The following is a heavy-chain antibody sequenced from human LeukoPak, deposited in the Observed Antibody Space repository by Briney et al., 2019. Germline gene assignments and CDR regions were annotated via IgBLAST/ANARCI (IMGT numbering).Heavy chain of an antibody. J-gene: IGHJ4*02. CDR1: GYTFTGYS. V-gene: IGHV1-2*02. CDR3: AGQKDPRPMDY. Sequence: GASVKVSCKASGYTFTGYSVYWVRQTPGQKLEWMGWINPKTGTANSAQKFQGRVTMTRDTSISTAYMELSELTPGDTAVYYCAGQKDPRPMDYWGQGTLVTVSS. CDR2: INPKTGTA.